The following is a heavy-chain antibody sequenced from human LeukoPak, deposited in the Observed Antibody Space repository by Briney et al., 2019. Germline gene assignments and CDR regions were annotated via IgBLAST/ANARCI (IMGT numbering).Heavy chain of an antibody. J-gene: IGHJ4*02. Sequence: GGSLRLSCAASGFTFSSYAMHWVRQAPGKGLEYVSAIRGNGGNTFYANSVKGRFTISRDNSKNTLYLQMNSLRAEDTAVYYCARSFVDYWGQGTLVTVSS. CDR3: ARSFVDY. CDR2: IRGNGGNT. CDR1: GFTFSSYA. V-gene: IGHV3-64*01.